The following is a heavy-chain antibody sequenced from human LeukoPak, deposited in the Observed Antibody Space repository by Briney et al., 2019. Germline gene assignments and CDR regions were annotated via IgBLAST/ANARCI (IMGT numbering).Heavy chain of an antibody. CDR1: GGSVSSTNW. Sequence: PSGTLSLICGVSGGSVSSTNWWTWVRQPPGKGLEWIGEVHLDGRTNYNPSLESRLTMSVDLSENHISLKLTSVTAADTAVYYCARRQYSSSWWFDPWGQGTLVTVSS. J-gene: IGHJ5*02. V-gene: IGHV4-4*02. CDR3: ARRQYSSSWWFDP. CDR2: VHLDGRT. D-gene: IGHD6-13*01.